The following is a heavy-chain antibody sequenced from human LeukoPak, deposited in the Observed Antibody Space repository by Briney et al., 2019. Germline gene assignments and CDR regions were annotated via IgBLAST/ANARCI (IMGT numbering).Heavy chain of an antibody. V-gene: IGHV3-23*01. CDR2: ISGSGGST. CDR3: AKDQEDIVVVVAATFDY. J-gene: IGHJ4*02. D-gene: IGHD2-15*01. CDR1: GFTFSSYA. Sequence: GGSLRLSCAASGFTFSSYAMSWVRQAPAKGLEWVSAISGSGGSTYYADSVKGRFTISRDNSKNTLYLQMNSLRAEDTAVYYCAKDQEDIVVVVAATFDYWGQGTLVTVSS.